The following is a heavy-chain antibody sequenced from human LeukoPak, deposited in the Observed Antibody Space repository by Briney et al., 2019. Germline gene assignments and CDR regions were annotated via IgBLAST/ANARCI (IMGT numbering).Heavy chain of an antibody. CDR3: ASSLYYDFWSGSLDY. CDR1: GGSISSYY. J-gene: IGHJ4*02. CDR2: IYYSGST. V-gene: IGHV4-59*01. Sequence: PSETLSLTCTVSGGSISSYYWSWIRQPPGKGLEWIGYIYYSGSTNYNPSLKSRVTISVDTSKNQFSLKLSSVTAADTAVCYCASSLYYDFWSGSLDYWGQGTLVTVSS. D-gene: IGHD3-3*01.